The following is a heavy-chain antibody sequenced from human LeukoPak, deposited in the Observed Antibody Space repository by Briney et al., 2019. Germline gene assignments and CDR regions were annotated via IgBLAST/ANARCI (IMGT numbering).Heavy chain of an antibody. Sequence: GRSLRLSCTASGFSFGGYAMSWVRQAPGKGLEWVGFIRSKGYGGTTEYAASVKGRFTISRDDSKSIAYLQMNSLKTEDTAVYYCTRGLSANGDYGYWGQGTLVTVSS. J-gene: IGHJ4*02. V-gene: IGHV3-49*04. CDR2: IRSKGYGGTT. D-gene: IGHD4-17*01. CDR3: TRGLSANGDYGY. CDR1: GFSFGGYA.